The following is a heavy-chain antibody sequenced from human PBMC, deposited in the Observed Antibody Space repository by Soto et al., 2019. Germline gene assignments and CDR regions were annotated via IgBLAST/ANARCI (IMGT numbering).Heavy chain of an antibody. CDR1: SGSISSSNW. CDR3: ARALGYYYGSGSRENWFDP. V-gene: IGHV4-4*02. CDR2: INHSGST. J-gene: IGHJ5*02. D-gene: IGHD3-10*01. Sequence: QVQLQESGPGLVKPSGTLSLTCAVSSGSISSSNWWSWVRQPPGKGLEWIGEINHSGSTNYNPSLKSRVTISVDTSKNQFSLKLSSVTAADTAVYYCARALGYYYGSGSRENWFDPWGQGTLVTVSS.